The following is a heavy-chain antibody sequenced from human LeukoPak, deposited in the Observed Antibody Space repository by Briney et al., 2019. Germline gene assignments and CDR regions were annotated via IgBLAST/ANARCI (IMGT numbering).Heavy chain of an antibody. V-gene: IGHV1-3*01. CDR2: INPGNGKT. J-gene: IGHJ4*02. D-gene: IGHD3-3*01. Sequence: ASVKVSCKASGYTFTSYSLHWVRQAPGQRLEWMGWINPGNGKTKYPQTFQGRVTISRDTSASTVYMELRSLRSEDTAVYYCTLFDYDSWSAYLHWGQGALVTVSS. CDR1: GYTFTSYS. CDR3: TLFDYDSWSAYLH.